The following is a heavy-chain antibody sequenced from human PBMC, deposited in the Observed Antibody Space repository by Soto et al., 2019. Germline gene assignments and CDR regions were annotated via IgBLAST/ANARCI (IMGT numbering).Heavy chain of an antibody. CDR3: ARDNQIVLMGYAKPFDY. Sequence: QVQLVQSGAEVKKPGASVKVSCKASGYTFTSYGISWVRQAPGQGLEWMGWISAYNGNTNYAQKLRGRVTMPTDTSTSKAYMELRSLRSDDTAVYYCARDNQIVLMGYAKPFDYWGQGTLVTVSS. V-gene: IGHV1-18*01. J-gene: IGHJ4*02. CDR2: ISAYNGNT. D-gene: IGHD2-8*01. CDR1: GYTFTSYG.